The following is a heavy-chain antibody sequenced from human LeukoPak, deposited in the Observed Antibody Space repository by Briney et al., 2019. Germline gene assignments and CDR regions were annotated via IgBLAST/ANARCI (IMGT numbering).Heavy chain of an antibody. Sequence: GGSLRLSCAASGFTFSSYSMNWVRQAPGKGLEWVSSISSSSSYIYYADSVKGRFTISRDNAKNSLYLQMNSLRAEDTAVYYCARDRAYSSSWYRSRGAFDIWGQGTMVTVSS. CDR3: ARDRAYSSSWYRSRGAFDI. CDR2: ISSSSSYI. V-gene: IGHV3-21*01. CDR1: GFTFSSYS. D-gene: IGHD6-13*01. J-gene: IGHJ3*02.